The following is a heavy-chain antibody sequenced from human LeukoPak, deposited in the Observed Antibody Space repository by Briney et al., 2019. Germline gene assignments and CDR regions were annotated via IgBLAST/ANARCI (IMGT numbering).Heavy chain of an antibody. CDR1: GASFTGQY. Sequence: PSETLSLTCGVDGASFTGQYWSWIRQPPGKGLEWIGEINRGGSTNYDPSLKSRVTISVDTSKNQFSLKMNSVTAADTGIHYCARGRGTGSYYGSWGQGTLVTVSS. J-gene: IGHJ5*02. V-gene: IGHV4-34*01. D-gene: IGHD3-10*01. CDR2: INRGGST. CDR3: ARGRGTGSYYGS.